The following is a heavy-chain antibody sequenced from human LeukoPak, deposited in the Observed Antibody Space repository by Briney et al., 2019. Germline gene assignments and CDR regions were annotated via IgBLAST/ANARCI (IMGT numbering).Heavy chain of an antibody. V-gene: IGHV3-7*03. CDR1: GFTFSSYW. Sequence: PGGSLRLSCAASGFTFSSYWMSWVRQAPGKGLEWVANIKQDGSEKYYVDSVKGRFTLSRENSKNSLFLQMTSLRNEDTALYYCVKDMPYAEGGAFDIWGHGTVVTVSS. J-gene: IGHJ3*02. CDR2: IKQDGSEK. CDR3: VKDMPYAEGGAFDI. D-gene: IGHD3-16*01.